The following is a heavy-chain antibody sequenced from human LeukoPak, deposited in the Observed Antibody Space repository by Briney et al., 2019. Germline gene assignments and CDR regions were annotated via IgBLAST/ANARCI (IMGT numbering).Heavy chain of an antibody. D-gene: IGHD2-2*01. CDR1: GFTFSTYS. CDR2: INTGGGT. J-gene: IGHJ4*02. CDR3: ARDMHEYYFDY. V-gene: IGHV3-23*01. Sequence: PGGSLRLSCAASGFTFSTYSMTWVRQAPGKRLEWVSTINTGGGTYYADSVKGRFTMPRDNSRNTLFLQMNNLRAEDTAVYFCARDMHEYYFDYWGQGTLVTVSS.